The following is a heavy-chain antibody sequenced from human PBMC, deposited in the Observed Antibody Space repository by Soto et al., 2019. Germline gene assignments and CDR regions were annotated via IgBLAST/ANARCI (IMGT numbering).Heavy chain of an antibody. J-gene: IGHJ4*02. Sequence: QVQLVQSGAEVKKPGSSVKVSCKASGGPFSTYSIVWVRQAPGEGLEWMGGIIPIFGTANYAQKFQDRVTITAEKSTNTAFMELSSLKSEDTAMYYCASSSGNNYGVGTNYYFDYWGQGTLVTVSS. CDR2: IIPIFGTA. CDR3: ASSSGNNYGVGTNYYFDY. CDR1: GGPFSTYS. D-gene: IGHD1-26*01. V-gene: IGHV1-69*06.